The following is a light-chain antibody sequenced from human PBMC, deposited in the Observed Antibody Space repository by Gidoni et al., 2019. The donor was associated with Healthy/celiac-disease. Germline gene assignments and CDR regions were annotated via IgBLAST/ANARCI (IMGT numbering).Light chain of an antibody. Sequence: QSVLTQPPSVSGAPGQRVTISCPGSSSNIGAHYDVHWYQQLPGTAPKLLIYGTTNRPSGVPDRFSGSKSGTSASLAITGLQAEDEADYYCQSYDSSLSGYVFGTGTKVTVL. V-gene: IGLV1-40*01. J-gene: IGLJ1*01. CDR1: SSNIGAHYD. CDR3: QSYDSSLSGYV. CDR2: GTT.